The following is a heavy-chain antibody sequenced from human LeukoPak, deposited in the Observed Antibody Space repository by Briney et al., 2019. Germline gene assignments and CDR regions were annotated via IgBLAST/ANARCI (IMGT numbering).Heavy chain of an antibody. CDR2: IYHSGST. CDR3: ARASSHYYYGMDV. CDR1: GGSISSGGYS. Sequence: SETLSLTCAVSGGSISSGGYSWSWIRKPPGKGLEWIGYIYHSGSTYYNPSLKSRVTISVDRSKNQFSLKLSSVPAADTAVYSCARASSHYYYGMDVWGQGTTVTVSS. V-gene: IGHV4-30-2*01. J-gene: IGHJ6*02.